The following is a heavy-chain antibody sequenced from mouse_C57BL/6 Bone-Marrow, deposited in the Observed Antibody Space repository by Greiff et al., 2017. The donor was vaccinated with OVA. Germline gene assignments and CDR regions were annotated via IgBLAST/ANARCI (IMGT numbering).Heavy chain of an antibody. D-gene: IGHD1-1*01. J-gene: IGHJ2*01. CDR3: GRHGDYGSFFDY. V-gene: IGHV5-6*01. Sequence: EVMLVESGGDLVKPGGSLKLSCAASGFTFSSYGMSWVRQTPDKRLEWVATISSGGSYTYYPDSVKGRFTVSRDNAKNTLYLQMSSLKSEDTAMYYSGRHGDYGSFFDYWGQGTTLTVSS. CDR1: GFTFSSYG. CDR2: ISSGGSYT.